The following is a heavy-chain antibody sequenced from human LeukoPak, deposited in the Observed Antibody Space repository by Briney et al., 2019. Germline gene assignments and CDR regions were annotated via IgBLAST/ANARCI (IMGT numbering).Heavy chain of an antibody. J-gene: IGHJ4*02. CDR2: IYSGGST. D-gene: IGHD1-26*01. CDR1: GFTVSSNY. Sequence: GGSLRLSCAASGFTVSSNYMSWVRQAPGKGLEWVSVIYSGGSTYYADSVKGRFTISRDNAKNSLYLQMNSLRAEDTAVYYCARGVGSHGRLFDYWGQGTLVTVSS. CDR3: ARGVGSHGRLFDY. V-gene: IGHV3-53*01.